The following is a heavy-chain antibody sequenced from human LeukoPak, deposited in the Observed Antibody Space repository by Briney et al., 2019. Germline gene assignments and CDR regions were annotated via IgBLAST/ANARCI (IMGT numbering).Heavy chain of an antibody. J-gene: IGHJ4*02. D-gene: IGHD5-18*01. CDR3: ATSSEGGYSYGSDIDY. V-gene: IGHV1-2*06. CDR1: GYTFTAYY. Sequence: GASVKVSCKASGYTFTAYYMYWVRQAPGQGLECMGRINPNSGGTNYAQKFQGRVTMPRDTSISTAYMELSRLRSDDTAVYYCATSSEGGYSYGSDIDYWGRGTLVTVSS. CDR2: INPNSGGT.